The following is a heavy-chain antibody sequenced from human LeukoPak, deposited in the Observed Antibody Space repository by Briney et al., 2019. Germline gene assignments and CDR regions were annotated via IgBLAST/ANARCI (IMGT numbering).Heavy chain of an antibody. V-gene: IGHV3-21*05. D-gene: IGHD6-19*01. J-gene: IGHJ4*02. CDR2: ISSSSIFI. CDR3: ARKGSGWAVDY. CDR1: GFTFSSYS. Sequence: GGSLRLSCAASGFTFSSYSLTWVRQAPGRGLEWVSYISSSSIFIYYADSVKGRFTISRDNAKNSLYLQMNSLRADDTAVYYCARKGSGWAVDYWGQGTLVTVSS.